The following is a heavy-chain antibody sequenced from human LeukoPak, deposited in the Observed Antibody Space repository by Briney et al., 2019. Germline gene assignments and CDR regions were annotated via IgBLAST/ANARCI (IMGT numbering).Heavy chain of an antibody. J-gene: IGHJ4*02. CDR1: GVSISSSNSY. Sequence: PSETLSLTCTVSGVSISSSNSYWGWIRQPPGKGLEWIGSIYYSGNTYYNPSLKSRVTISVDTSKNQFSLKLSSVTAADTAVYYCARDILTGIDYWGQGTLVTVSS. CDR2: IYYSGNT. V-gene: IGHV4-39*07. D-gene: IGHD3-9*01. CDR3: ARDILTGIDY.